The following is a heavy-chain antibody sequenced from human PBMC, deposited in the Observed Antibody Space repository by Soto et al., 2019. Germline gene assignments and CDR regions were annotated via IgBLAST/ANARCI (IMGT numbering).Heavy chain of an antibody. V-gene: IGHV6-1*01. J-gene: IGHJ6*02. CDR1: GDSVSSNSAA. CDR2: TYYRSKWYN. Sequence: SQTLSLTCAISGDSVSSNSAAWNWIRQSPSRGLEWLGRTYYRSKWYNDYAVSVKSRITINPDTSKNQFSLQLNSVTPEDTAVYYCARARSYYYGPGSYWSFAVWGQGTTVTVSS. CDR3: ARARSYYYGPGSYWSFAV. D-gene: IGHD3-10*01.